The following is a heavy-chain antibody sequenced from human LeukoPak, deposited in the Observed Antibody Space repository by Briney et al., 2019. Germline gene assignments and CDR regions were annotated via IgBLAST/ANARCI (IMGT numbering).Heavy chain of an antibody. V-gene: IGHV3-23*01. CDR1: GFTFSSYA. CDR2: INSGGIST. CDR3: ARAQHSGYERYQYYFDY. D-gene: IGHD5-12*01. Sequence: HPGGSLRLSCAASGFTFSSYAMSWVRQAPGKGLEWVSAINSGGISTYYADSVKGRFTISRDNAKNTLYLQMNSLRAEDTAVYYCARAQHSGYERYQYYFDYWGQGTLVTVSS. J-gene: IGHJ4*02.